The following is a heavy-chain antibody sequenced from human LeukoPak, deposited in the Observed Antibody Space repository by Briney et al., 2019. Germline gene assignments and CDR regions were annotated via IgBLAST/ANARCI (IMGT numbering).Heavy chain of an antibody. J-gene: IGHJ6*03. V-gene: IGHV1-2*02. CDR2: INPNSGGT. CDR3: ARDSVLREPYYYYYMDV. D-gene: IGHD2/OR15-2a*01. Sequence: ASVKVSCKASGYTFTGYYMHWVRQAPGQGLEWMGWINPNSGGTNYAQKFQGRVTMTRDTSISTAYMELSRLRSDGTAVYYCARDSVLREPYYYYYMDVWGKGNTVTVSS. CDR1: GYTFTGYY.